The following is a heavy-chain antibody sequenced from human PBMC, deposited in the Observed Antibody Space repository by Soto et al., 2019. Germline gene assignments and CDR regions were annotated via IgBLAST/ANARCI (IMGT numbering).Heavy chain of an antibody. V-gene: IGHV4-30-4*01. CDR3: AAHPRSNWVDP. CDR1: GGSISSGASY. J-gene: IGHJ5*02. Sequence: QVQLQESGPGLVKPSQTLSLICTVSGGSISSGASYWSWIRQPPGMALEWIAYIYYSGNTYYNPSLQSLVTISVDTSNRQLSQRLSSLTSADTAVYYCAAHPRSNWVDPWGQGSLVTVSS. CDR2: IYYSGNT.